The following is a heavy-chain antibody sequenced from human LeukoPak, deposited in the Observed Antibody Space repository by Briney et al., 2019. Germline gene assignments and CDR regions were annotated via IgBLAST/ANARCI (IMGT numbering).Heavy chain of an antibody. V-gene: IGHV3-15*01. CDR2: IKSKTDGGTT. D-gene: IGHD3-22*01. J-gene: IGHJ4*02. CDR3: TTDWVRKPDPYYYDSSGYCSRSRRGY. Sequence: GGSLKLSCVASGFTFTAYAMTWVRQAPGKGLEWVGRIKSKTDGGTTDYAAPVKGRFTISRDDSKNTLYLQMNSLKTEDTAVYYCTTDWVRKPDPYYYDSSGYCSRSRRGYWGQGTLVTVSS. CDR1: GFTFTAYA.